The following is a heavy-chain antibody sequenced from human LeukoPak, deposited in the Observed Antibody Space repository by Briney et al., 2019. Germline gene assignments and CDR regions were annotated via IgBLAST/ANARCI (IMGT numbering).Heavy chain of an antibody. Sequence: GASVKVSCKASGYTFTSYYMHWVRQAPGQGLEWMGIINPSGGSTNYAQKFQGRVTMTRDMSTNTVYIQLSSLRSEDKAVYYCAREAVTISALVRTQTTKRPHRFDPWGQGTLVTVSS. CDR1: GYTFTSYY. D-gene: IGHD3-3*01. CDR3: AREAVTISALVRTQTTKRPHRFDP. J-gene: IGHJ5*02. CDR2: INPSGGST. V-gene: IGHV1-46*01.